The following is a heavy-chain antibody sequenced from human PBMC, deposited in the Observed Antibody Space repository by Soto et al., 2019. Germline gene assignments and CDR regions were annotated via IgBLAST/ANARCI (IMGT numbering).Heavy chain of an antibody. Sequence: ASVKVSCKASGYTFTSYDINWVRQATGQGLEWMGWMNPNSGNTGYAQKFQGRVTMTRNTSISTAYMELSSLRSEDTAVYYCARGSLRFDSSGYYRYYYYYYGMDVWGQGTTVTVSS. CDR3: ARGSLRFDSSGYYRYYYYYYGMDV. V-gene: IGHV1-8*01. J-gene: IGHJ6*02. CDR1: GYTFTSYD. CDR2: MNPNSGNT. D-gene: IGHD3-22*01.